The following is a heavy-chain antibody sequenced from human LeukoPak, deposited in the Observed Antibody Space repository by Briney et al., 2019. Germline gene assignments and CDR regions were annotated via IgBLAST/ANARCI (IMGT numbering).Heavy chain of an antibody. D-gene: IGHD1-1*01. Sequence: SETLSLTCAVYGGSFSGYYWSWIRQPPGKGLEWIGEINHSGSTNYNPSLKSRVTISVDTSKNQFSLKLSSVTAADTAVYYCASARSYYYYHMDVWGKGTTVTVSS. CDR1: GGSFSGYY. V-gene: IGHV4-34*01. J-gene: IGHJ6*03. CDR2: INHSGST. CDR3: ASARSYYYYHMDV.